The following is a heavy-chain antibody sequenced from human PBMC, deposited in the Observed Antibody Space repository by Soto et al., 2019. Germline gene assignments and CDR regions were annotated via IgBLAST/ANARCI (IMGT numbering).Heavy chain of an antibody. Sequence: GGSLRLSCAASGFTFSSYAMYWVRQAPGKGLEWVARISFDAMNTHYADSVKGRFTISRDNTKNTLYLQMNSLRTEDTAVYYCARDGYNLGAFDIWGQGTLVTVSS. CDR2: ISFDAMNT. CDR3: ARDGYNLGAFDI. CDR1: GFTFSSYA. V-gene: IGHV3-30*04. D-gene: IGHD5-12*01. J-gene: IGHJ3*02.